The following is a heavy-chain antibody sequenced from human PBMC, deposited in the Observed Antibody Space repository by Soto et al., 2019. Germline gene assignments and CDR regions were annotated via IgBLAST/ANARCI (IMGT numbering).Heavy chain of an antibody. Sequence: QITLKESGPTLVKPTQTLTLTCTFSGFSLSTSGVGVGWIRQPPGKALEWLAPIYWDDDKRYSPSLKSRLTITNDTSKKQVALTITNIDTVDTATYYCPHRLTPSSYYATNRDAFDIWGQGTMVTVSS. J-gene: IGHJ3*02. CDR1: GFSLSTSGVG. CDR2: IYWDDDK. D-gene: IGHD3-3*01. V-gene: IGHV2-5*02. CDR3: PHRLTPSSYYATNRDAFDI.